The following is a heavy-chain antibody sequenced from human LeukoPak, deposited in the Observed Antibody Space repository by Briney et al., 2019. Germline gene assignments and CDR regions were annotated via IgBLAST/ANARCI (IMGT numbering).Heavy chain of an antibody. CDR1: GFTFSSYA. D-gene: IGHD1-26*01. V-gene: IGHV3-64*01. CDR2: ISSNGGST. J-gene: IGHJ6*02. CDR3: AREGVGAPYTLFYYYYGMDV. Sequence: PGGSLRLSCAASGFTFSSYAMHWVRQAPGKGLEYVSAISSNGGSTYYANSVKGRFTISRDNSKNTLYLQMGSLRAEDMAVYYCAREGVGAPYTLFYYYYGMDVWGQGTTVTVSS.